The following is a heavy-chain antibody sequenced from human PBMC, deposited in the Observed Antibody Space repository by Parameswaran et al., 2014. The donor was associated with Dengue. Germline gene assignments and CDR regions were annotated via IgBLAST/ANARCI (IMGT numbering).Heavy chain of an antibody. D-gene: IGHD3-16*01. Sequence: RWIRQPPGKGLEWVGFIRSKAYGGTTEYAASVKGRFTISRDDSKSIAYLQMNSLKTEDTAVYYCTRERGSYYYYYYYMDVWGKGTTVTVSS. J-gene: IGHJ6*03. CDR2: IRSKAYGGTT. CDR3: TRERGSYYYYYYYMDV. V-gene: IGHV3-49*02.